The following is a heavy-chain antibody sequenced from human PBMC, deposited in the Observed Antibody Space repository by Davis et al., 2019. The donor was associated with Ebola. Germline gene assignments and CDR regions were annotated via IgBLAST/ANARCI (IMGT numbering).Heavy chain of an antibody. Sequence: MPSETLSLTCAVSGGSISSSNWWSWVRQPPGKGLEWIGEIYHSGSTNYNPSLKSRVTISVDKSKNQFSLKLSSVTAADTAVYYCARGIMITFGGVIVDQDYFDYWGQGTLVTVSS. CDR1: GGSISSSNW. J-gene: IGHJ4*02. CDR2: IYHSGST. CDR3: ARGIMITFGGVIVDQDYFDY. V-gene: IGHV4-4*02. D-gene: IGHD3-16*02.